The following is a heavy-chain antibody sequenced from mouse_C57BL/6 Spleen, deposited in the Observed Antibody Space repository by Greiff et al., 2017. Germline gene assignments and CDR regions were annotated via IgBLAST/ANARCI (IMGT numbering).Heavy chain of an antibody. CDR3: ARGLGRGYFDV. CDR2: IDPSDSYT. Sequence: QVQLQQPGAELVKPGASVKLSCKASGYTFTSYWMQWVKQRPGQGLEWIGEIDPSDSYTNYNQQFKGKVTLTVDTSSSSAYMQLSSLTSEDAAVYYGARGLGRGYFDVWGTGTTVTVAS. D-gene: IGHD4-1*01. CDR1: GYTFTSYW. J-gene: IGHJ1*03. V-gene: IGHV1-50*01.